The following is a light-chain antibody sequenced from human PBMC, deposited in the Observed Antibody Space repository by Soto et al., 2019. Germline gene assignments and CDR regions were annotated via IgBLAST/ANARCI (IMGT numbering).Light chain of an antibody. Sequence: DIQMTQSPSTLSASVGDTVTITCRASQSISTWLAWYQQKPGKAPKLLIYKASSLQGGVPSRFSGIGSGTEFTLTISSLQPDDFATYYCQQYNFPSRTCGQGTKVEIK. CDR3: QQYNFPSRT. V-gene: IGKV1-5*03. CDR2: KAS. J-gene: IGKJ1*01. CDR1: QSISTW.